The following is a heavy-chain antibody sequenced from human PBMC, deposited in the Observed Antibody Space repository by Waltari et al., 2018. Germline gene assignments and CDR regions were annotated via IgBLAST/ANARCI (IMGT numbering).Heavy chain of an antibody. V-gene: IGHV1-69*08. Sequence: QVQLVQSGAEVEKPGSSVKVSCKASGGTFSSYAISWVRQAPGQGLEWMGRISPIFGTANYAQKFQGRVTITADKSTSTAYMELSSLRSEDTAVYYCARSLLGKRDAFDIWGQGTMVTVSS. CDR3: ARSLLGKRDAFDI. J-gene: IGHJ3*02. CDR1: GGTFSSYA. D-gene: IGHD7-27*01. CDR2: ISPIFGTA.